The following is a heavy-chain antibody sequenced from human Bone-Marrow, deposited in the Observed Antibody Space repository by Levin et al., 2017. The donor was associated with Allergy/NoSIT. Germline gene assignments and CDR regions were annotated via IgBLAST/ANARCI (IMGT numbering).Heavy chain of an antibody. CDR1: GFTFSNAW. Sequence: NPGGSLRLSCAASGFTFSNAWMSWVRQAPGKGLEWVGRIKSKTDGGTTDYAAPVKGRFTISRDDSKNTLYLQMNSLKTEDTAVYYCTTRREPSSSAADYYYYYYMDVWGKGTTVTVSS. CDR2: IKSKTDGGTT. J-gene: IGHJ6*03. CDR3: TTRREPSSSAADYYYYYYMDV. D-gene: IGHD6-6*01. V-gene: IGHV3-15*01.